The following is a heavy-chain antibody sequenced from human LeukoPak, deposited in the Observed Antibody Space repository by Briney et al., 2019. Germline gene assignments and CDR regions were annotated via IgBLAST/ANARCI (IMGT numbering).Heavy chain of an antibody. CDR2: ISGSGGST. D-gene: IGHD2-2*01. CDR1: GFNFSSYA. V-gene: IGHV3-23*01. Sequence: PGGSLRLSCAASGFNFSSYAMSWVRQAPGKGLEWVSAISGSGGSTYYADSVKGRFTISRDNSKNTLYLQMNSLRAEDTAVYYCAKDYYCSSTSCHARAFDIWGQGTMVTVSS. J-gene: IGHJ3*02. CDR3: AKDYYCSSTSCHARAFDI.